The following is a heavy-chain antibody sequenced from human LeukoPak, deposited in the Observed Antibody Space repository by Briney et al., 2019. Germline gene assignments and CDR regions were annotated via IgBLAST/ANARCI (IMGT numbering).Heavy chain of an antibody. CDR1: GGSISSYY. D-gene: IGHD1-7*01. CDR3: ASTITGTVAWYYYGMDV. CDR2: IYYSGST. V-gene: IGHV4-59*12. J-gene: IGHJ6*02. Sequence: PSETLSLTCTVSGGSISSYYWSWIRQPPGKGLEWIGYIYYSGSTNYNPSLKSRVTISVDTSKNQFSLKLSSVTAADTAVYYCASTITGTVAWYYYGMDVWGQGTTVTVSS.